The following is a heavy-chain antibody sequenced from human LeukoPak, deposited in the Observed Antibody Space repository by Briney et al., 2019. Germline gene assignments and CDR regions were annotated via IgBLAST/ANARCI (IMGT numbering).Heavy chain of an antibody. J-gene: IGHJ4*02. D-gene: IGHD1-26*01. Sequence: GGSLRLSCAASGFTFSSYAMHWVRQAPGKGLEWVAVISYDGSNKYYADSVKGRFTISRDNSKNTLYLQMNSLRAEDTAVYHCARRSSGSPPYYFGYWGQGTLVTVSS. V-gene: IGHV3-30*04. CDR3: ARRSSGSPPYYFGY. CDR2: ISYDGSNK. CDR1: GFTFSSYA.